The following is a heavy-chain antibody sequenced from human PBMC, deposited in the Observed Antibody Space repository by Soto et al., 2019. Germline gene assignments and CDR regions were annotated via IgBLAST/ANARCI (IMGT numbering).Heavy chain of an antibody. D-gene: IGHD3-22*01. CDR1: GGSISSYY. CDR2: IYYSGST. V-gene: IGHV4-59*01. CDR3: ARGPYYYDSSGYPPGYYFDY. J-gene: IGHJ4*02. Sequence: SETLSLTCTVSGGSISSYYWSWIRQPPGKGLEWIGYIYYSGSTNYNPSLKSRVTISVDTSKNQFSLKLSSVTAADTAVYYCARGPYYYDSSGYPPGYYFDYWGQGTPVTVS.